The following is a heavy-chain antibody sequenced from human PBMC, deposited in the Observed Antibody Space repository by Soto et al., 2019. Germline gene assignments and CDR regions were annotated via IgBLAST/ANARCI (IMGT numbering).Heavy chain of an antibody. CDR2: ISAYNGNT. CDR3: ARTTRANGNPPWFDP. V-gene: IGHV1-18*01. D-gene: IGHD1-1*01. J-gene: IGHJ5*02. CDR1: GYTFTSYG. Sequence: ASVKVSCKASGYTFTSYGISWVRQAPGQGLEWMGWISAYNGNTNYAQKLQGRVTMTTDTSTSTAYMELRSLRSDDTAVYYCARTTRANGNPPWFDPWGQGTLVTVSS.